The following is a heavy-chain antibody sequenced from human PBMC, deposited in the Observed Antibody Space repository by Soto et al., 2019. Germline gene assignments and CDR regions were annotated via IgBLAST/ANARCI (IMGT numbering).Heavy chain of an antibody. CDR1: GFTFSSYW. J-gene: IGHJ4*02. CDR3: ARDVRITIFGVVAYFDY. CDR2: IKQDGSEK. Sequence: PGGSLRLSCAASGFTFSSYWMSWVRQAPGKGLEWVANIKQDGSEKYYVDSVKGRFTISRDNAKNSLYLQMNSLRAEDTAVYYCARDVRITIFGVVAYFDYWGQGTLVTVSS. D-gene: IGHD3-3*01. V-gene: IGHV3-7*01.